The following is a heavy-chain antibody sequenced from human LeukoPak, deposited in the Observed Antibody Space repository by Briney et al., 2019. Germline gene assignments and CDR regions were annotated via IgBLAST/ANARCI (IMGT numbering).Heavy chain of an antibody. V-gene: IGHV4-34*01. CDR3: ARGRYSSSRALGY. CDR1: GGSFSGYY. J-gene: IGHJ4*02. CDR2: INHSGST. Sequence: SETLSLTCAVYGGSFSGYYWSWIRQPPGKGLEWIGEINHSGSTNYNPSLKSRVTISVDTSKNQFSLKLSSVTAADTAVYYCARGRYSSSRALGYWGQGTLVTVPS. D-gene: IGHD6-13*01.